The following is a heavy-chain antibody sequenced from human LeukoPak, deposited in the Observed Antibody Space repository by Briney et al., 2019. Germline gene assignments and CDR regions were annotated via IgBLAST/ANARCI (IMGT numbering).Heavy chain of an antibody. CDR1: GFTFSAHY. V-gene: IGHV3-72*01. D-gene: IGHD2-8*01. CDR3: IRVNNGYAKDFDY. J-gene: IGHJ4*02. CDR2: SRNKANSYTT. Sequence: HPGGSLRLSCAASGFTFSAHYLDWVRQAPGKGLEWVGRSRNKANSYTTEYAASVRGRFTISRDDSKNSLYLQMNSLKIEDTAVYYCIRVNNGYAKDFDYWGQGTLVTVSS.